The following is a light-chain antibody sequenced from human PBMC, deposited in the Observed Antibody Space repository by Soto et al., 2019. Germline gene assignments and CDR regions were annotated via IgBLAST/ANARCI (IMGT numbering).Light chain of an antibody. Sequence: HSLLTQPASVSGSPGQSITISCTGTSSDVDGYNYXXLYQQHPGKAPKLMIYEVSNRRSGVSNRLSGSKSGNTESQTISGLQAEDEADYYCISYTDSQSYVCGNGTKVTVL. V-gene: IGLV2-14*01. CDR3: ISYTDSQSYV. CDR1: SSDVDGYNY. CDR2: EVS. J-gene: IGLJ1*01.